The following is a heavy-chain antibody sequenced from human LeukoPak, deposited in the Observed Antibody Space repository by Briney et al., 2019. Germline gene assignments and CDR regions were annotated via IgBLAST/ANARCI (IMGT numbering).Heavy chain of an antibody. V-gene: IGHV4-38-2*02. CDR1: GYSISSGYY. J-gene: IGHJ5*02. Sequence: SETLSLTCTVSGYSISSGYYWGWIRQPPGKGLEWIGSGYHIGSTYFNPSLRSRVTILIDIFKNQFSLKMSSVTAADTAIYYCARVGDYGDYVNWFDPWGPGTLVTVSS. CDR2: GYHIGST. CDR3: ARVGDYGDYVNWFDP. D-gene: IGHD4-17*01.